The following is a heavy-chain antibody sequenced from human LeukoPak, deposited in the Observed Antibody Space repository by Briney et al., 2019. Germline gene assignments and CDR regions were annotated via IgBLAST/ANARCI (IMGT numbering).Heavy chain of an antibody. D-gene: IGHD5-24*01. CDR3: ANLGPPGRDHYLES. Sequence: GGSLRLSCAASGFTFSTYWMGWVRQAPGKGPEWVGNINQDETSIYFLESVKGRFTISRDNAKKSLYLQMNSLRDEDAAVYYCANLGPPGRDHYLESWGQGTLVTVSS. CDR2: INQDETSI. CDR1: GFTFSTYW. V-gene: IGHV3-7*01. J-gene: IGHJ4*02.